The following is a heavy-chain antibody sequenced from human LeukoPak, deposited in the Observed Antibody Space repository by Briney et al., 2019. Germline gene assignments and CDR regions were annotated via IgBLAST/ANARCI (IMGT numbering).Heavy chain of an antibody. CDR2: IYSGGST. Sequence: GGSLRLSCAASGFTVSSNYMSWVRQAPGKGLEWVSVIYSGGSTCYADSVKGRFTISRHNSKNTLYLQMNSLRAEDTAVYYCARGVYYYDSTNSYFFDYWGQGTLVTVSS. D-gene: IGHD3-22*01. CDR1: GFTVSSNY. V-gene: IGHV3-53*04. J-gene: IGHJ4*02. CDR3: ARGVYYYDSTNSYFFDY.